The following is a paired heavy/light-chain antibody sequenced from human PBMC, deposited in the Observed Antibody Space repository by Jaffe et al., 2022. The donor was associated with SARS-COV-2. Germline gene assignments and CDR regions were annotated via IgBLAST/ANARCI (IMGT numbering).Heavy chain of an antibody. CDR3: ARGREYQLLYADYYYGMDV. J-gene: IGHJ6*02. CDR1: GFTFSSYW. Sequence: EVQLVESGGGLVQPGGSLRLSCAASGFTFSSYWMHWVRQAPGKGLVWVSRINSDGSSTSYADSVKGRFTISRDNAKNTLYLQMNSLRAEDTAVYYCARGREYQLLYADYYYGMDVWGQGTTVTVSS. V-gene: IGHV3-74*01. CDR2: INSDGSST. D-gene: IGHD2-2*02.
Light chain of an antibody. J-gene: IGLJ2*01. CDR1: KLGDKY. Sequence: SYELTQPPSVSVSPGQTASITCSGDKLGDKYACWYQQKPGQSPVLVIYQDSKRPSGIPERFSGSNSGNTATLTISGTQAMDEADYYCQAWDSSTALVFGGGTKLTVL. CDR2: QDS. CDR3: QAWDSSTALV. V-gene: IGLV3-1*01.